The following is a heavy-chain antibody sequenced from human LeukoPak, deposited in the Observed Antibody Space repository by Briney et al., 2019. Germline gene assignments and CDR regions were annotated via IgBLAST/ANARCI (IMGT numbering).Heavy chain of an antibody. CDR1: GYTFTGYY. J-gene: IGHJ4*02. CDR3: AKDMGAYYDSSGYYYY. D-gene: IGHD3-22*01. V-gene: IGHV1-2*02. Sequence: ASVKVSCKASGYTFTGYYMHWVRQAPGQGLEWMGWINPNSGGTNYAQKFQGRVTMTRDTSISTAYMELSRLRSDDTALYYCAKDMGAYYDSSGYYYYWGQGTLVTVSS. CDR2: INPNSGGT.